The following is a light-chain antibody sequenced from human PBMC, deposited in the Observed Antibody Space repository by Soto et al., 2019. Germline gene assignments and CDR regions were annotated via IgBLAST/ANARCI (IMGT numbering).Light chain of an antibody. CDR2: EDN. CDR1: SGSIASGY. CDR3: QSSDINNLV. Sequence: NFMLTQPHSVSESPGKTVTISCTGSSGSIASGYVQWYQQRPGSAPTTLIYEDNQRPAGVPDRFSGSIDSSSNSASLTISGLRPDDEAVYYCQSSDINNLVFGGGTKLTVL. J-gene: IGLJ2*01. V-gene: IGLV6-57*02.